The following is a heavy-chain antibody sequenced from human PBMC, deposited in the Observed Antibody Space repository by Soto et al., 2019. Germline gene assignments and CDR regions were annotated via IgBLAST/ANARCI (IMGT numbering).Heavy chain of an antibody. J-gene: IGHJ6*02. CDR3: ARVILWFGEYYYYGMDV. Sequence: QVQLVQSGAEVKKPGASVKVSCKASGYTFPSYGISWVRQAPGQGLEWMGWISAYNGNTNYAQKLQGRVTMTTDTSTSTAYMELRSLRSDDTAVYYCARVILWFGEYYYYGMDVWGQGTTVTVSS. CDR1: GYTFPSYG. D-gene: IGHD3-10*01. CDR2: ISAYNGNT. V-gene: IGHV1-18*01.